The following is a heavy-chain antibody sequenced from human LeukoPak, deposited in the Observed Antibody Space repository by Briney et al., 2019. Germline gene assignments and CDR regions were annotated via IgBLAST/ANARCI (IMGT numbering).Heavy chain of an antibody. CDR1: GFTFSSYE. D-gene: IGHD6-13*01. J-gene: IGHJ4*02. V-gene: IGHV3-48*03. CDR2: ISSSGSTI. CDR3: AGSWYFTSSLDY. Sequence: GGSLRLSCAASGFTFSSYEMNWVRQAPGKGLEWVSYISSSGSTIYYADSVKGRLTISRDNAKNSLYLQMNSLRAEDTAVYYCAGSWYFTSSLDYWGQGTLVTVSS.